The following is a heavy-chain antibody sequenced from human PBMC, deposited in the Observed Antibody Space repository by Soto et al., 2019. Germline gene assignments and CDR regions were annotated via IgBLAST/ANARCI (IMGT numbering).Heavy chain of an antibody. CDR3: ARGRFLEWTYDY. Sequence: ASVKVSCKASGYTFTSYDINWVRQATGQGLEWMGWMNPNSGNTGYAQKFQGRVTMTRNTSISTAYMELSSLRSEDTAVYYCARGRFLEWTYDYWGQGTLVTVSS. CDR1: GYTFTSYD. V-gene: IGHV1-8*01. J-gene: IGHJ4*02. D-gene: IGHD3-3*01. CDR2: MNPNSGNT.